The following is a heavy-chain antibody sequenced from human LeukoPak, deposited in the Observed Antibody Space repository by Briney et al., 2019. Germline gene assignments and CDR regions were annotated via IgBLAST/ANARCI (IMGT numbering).Heavy chain of an antibody. V-gene: IGHV1-69*13. CDR3: ARVAIFGPNYYGMDV. Sequence: ASVKVSCKASGYTFTSYAMNWVRQAPGQGLEWMGGIIPIFGTANYAQKFQGRVTITADESTSTAYMELSSLRSEDTAVYYCARVAIFGPNYYGMDVWGQGTTVTVSS. J-gene: IGHJ6*02. CDR2: IIPIFGTA. CDR1: GYTFTSYA. D-gene: IGHD3-3*01.